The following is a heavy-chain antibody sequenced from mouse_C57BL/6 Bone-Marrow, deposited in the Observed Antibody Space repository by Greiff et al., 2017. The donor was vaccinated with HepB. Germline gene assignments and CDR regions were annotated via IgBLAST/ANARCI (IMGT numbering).Heavy chain of an antibody. CDR3: AMDYGSFDY. Sequence: EVQLQQSGPVLVKPGASVKMSCKASGYTFTDYYMIWVKQSHGKSLEWIGVINPYNGSTSSNQKFKGKATLTVDKSSSTAYMELNSLTSEDSAVSYCAMDYGSFDYWGQGTTLTVSS. CDR1: GYTFTDYY. CDR2: INPYNGST. J-gene: IGHJ2*01. V-gene: IGHV1-19*01. D-gene: IGHD1-1*01.